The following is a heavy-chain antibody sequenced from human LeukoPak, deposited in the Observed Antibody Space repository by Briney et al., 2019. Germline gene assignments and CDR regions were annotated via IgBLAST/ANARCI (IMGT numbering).Heavy chain of an antibody. J-gene: IGHJ4*02. V-gene: IGHV4-34*01. D-gene: IGHD6-19*01. CDR3: ARERYSSGWYFDY. CDR2: INHSGST. Sequence: IGEINHSGSTNYNPSLKSRVTISVDTSKNQFSLKLSSVTAADTAVYYCARERYSSGWYFDYWGQGTLVTVSS.